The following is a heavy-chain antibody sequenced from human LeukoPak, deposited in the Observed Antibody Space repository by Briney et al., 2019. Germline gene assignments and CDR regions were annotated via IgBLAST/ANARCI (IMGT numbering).Heavy chain of an antibody. CDR3: ARGVEMATILVGL. D-gene: IGHD5-24*01. J-gene: IGHJ4*02. Sequence: PSETLSLTCAVYGGSFSGYYWSWIRQPPGKGLEWIGEINHSGSTNYNPSLKSRVTISVDTSKNQFSLKLSSVTAADTAVYYCARGVEMATILVGLWGQGTLVTVSS. V-gene: IGHV4-34*01. CDR2: INHSGST. CDR1: GGSFSGYY.